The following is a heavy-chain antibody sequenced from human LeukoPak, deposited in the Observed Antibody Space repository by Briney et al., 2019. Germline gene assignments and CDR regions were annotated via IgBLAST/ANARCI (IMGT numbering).Heavy chain of an antibody. CDR3: ARGIRRNINYWFDP. V-gene: IGHV1-2*02. J-gene: IGHJ5*02. CDR1: GYTFTGYY. CDR2: INPNSGDT. Sequence: GASVKVSCKASGYTFTGYYIHWVRQAPGQGLEWMGWINPNSGDTNYAQKFQDRITMTRDTSISTAYMELSSLRSEDTAVYYCARGIRRNINYWFDPWGQGTPVTVSS. D-gene: IGHD1-14*01.